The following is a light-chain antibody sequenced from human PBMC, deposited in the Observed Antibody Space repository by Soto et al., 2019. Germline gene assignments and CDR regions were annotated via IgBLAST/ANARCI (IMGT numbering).Light chain of an antibody. CDR1: SSDVGGYNY. CDR2: EVS. CDR3: SSYTSSNTWV. J-gene: IGLJ3*02. V-gene: IGLV2-14*01. Sequence: QSALTQPASVSGSPGQSITISCTGTSSDVGGYNYVSWYQQHPGKVPRLMIYEVSNRPSGLSNRFSGSKSDNTASLTISGLQAEDEADYYWSSYTSSNTWVFGGGTKLTVL.